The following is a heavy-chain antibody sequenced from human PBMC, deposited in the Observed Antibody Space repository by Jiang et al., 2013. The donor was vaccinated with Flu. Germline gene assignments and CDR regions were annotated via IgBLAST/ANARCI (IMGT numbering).Heavy chain of an antibody. CDR2: INYIGNT. D-gene: IGHD6-19*01. CDR1: GDSLSSRGYY. Sequence: GSGLVKPSETLSLTCAVSGDSLSSRGYYWGWLRQPPGKALEWIASINYIGNTFYKSSLKRRVTISADMSTNQFSLKLRSVTAADTAVYFCASPLLEYTSGWTVRSDSWGQGILVTVSS. V-gene: IGHV4-39*01. CDR3: ASPLLEYTSGWTVRSDS. J-gene: IGHJ4*02.